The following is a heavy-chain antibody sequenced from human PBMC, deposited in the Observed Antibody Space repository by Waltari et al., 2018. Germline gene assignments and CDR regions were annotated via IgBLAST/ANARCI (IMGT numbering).Heavy chain of an antibody. CDR1: GGTFSSYA. J-gene: IGHJ4*02. D-gene: IGHD6-13*01. CDR3: AKVPQLYSSSSEYYFDS. Sequence: QVQLVQSGAEVKKPGSSVKVSCKASGGTFSSYAISWVRQAPGQGLEWMGRIIPIVGTANYAQKFQGRVTITADKSTSTAYMELNRLRAEDTAVYLCAKVPQLYSSSSEYYFDSWGQGTLVTVSS. CDR2: IIPIVGTA. V-gene: IGHV1-69*04.